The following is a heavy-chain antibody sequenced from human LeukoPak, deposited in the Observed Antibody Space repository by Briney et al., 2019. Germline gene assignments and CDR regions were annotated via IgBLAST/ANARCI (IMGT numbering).Heavy chain of an antibody. CDR1: GYTFTSYG. CDR2: ISAYNGNT. J-gene: IGHJ4*02. Sequence: WASVKVSCKASGYTFTSYGISWVRQAPGQGLEWMGWISAYNGNTNYAQKLKGRVTMTTDTSTSTAYMELRSLRSDDTAVYYCARVPLSEWELPQPADYWGQGTLVTVSS. CDR3: ARVPLSEWELPQPADY. V-gene: IGHV1-18*01. D-gene: IGHD1-26*01.